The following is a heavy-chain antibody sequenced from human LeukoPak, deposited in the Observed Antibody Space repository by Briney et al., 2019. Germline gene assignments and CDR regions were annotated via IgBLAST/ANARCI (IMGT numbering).Heavy chain of an antibody. Sequence: PGGSLRLSCAASGFTFSSYWMSWVRQAPGKGLEWVGNIKQDGSEKYYVDSVKGRFTISRDNAKNSLYLQMNSLRAEDTAVYYCARARDGYNPKYFQHWGQGTLVTVSS. D-gene: IGHD5-24*01. CDR3: ARARDGYNPKYFQH. CDR2: IKQDGSEK. J-gene: IGHJ1*01. V-gene: IGHV3-7*04. CDR1: GFTFSSYW.